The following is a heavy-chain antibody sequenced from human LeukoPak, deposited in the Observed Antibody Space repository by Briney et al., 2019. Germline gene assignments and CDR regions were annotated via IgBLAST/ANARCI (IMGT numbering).Heavy chain of an antibody. V-gene: IGHV3-30*04. CDR2: ISYDGTNK. Sequence: GGSLRLSCAASGFTFSRYAMHWVRQALGKGLEWVAVISYDGTNKYYADSVKGRFTISRDYSKNTLFLQMNSLKADDTAVYYCAKGALVRGVQGPFDYWGQGTLVTVSS. D-gene: IGHD3-10*01. J-gene: IGHJ4*02. CDR3: AKGALVRGVQGPFDY. CDR1: GFTFSRYA.